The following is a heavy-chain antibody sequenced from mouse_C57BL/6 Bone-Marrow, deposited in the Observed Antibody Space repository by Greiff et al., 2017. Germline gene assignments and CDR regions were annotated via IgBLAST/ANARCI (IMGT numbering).Heavy chain of an antibody. J-gene: IGHJ2*01. CDR3: TLITTVVATSYFDY. Sequence: VQLKESGAELVRPGASVKLSCTASGFNIKDYYMHWVKQRPEQGLEWIGRIDPEDGDTEYAPKFQGKATMTADTSSNTAYLQLSSLTSEDTAVYYCTLITTVVATSYFDYWGQGTTLTVSS. CDR1: GFNIKDYY. D-gene: IGHD1-1*01. V-gene: IGHV14-1*01. CDR2: IDPEDGDT.